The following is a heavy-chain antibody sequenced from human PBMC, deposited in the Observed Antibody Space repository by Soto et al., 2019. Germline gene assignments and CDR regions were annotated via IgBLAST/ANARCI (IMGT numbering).Heavy chain of an antibody. V-gene: IGHV3-23*01. CDR1: GFTFSRYA. J-gene: IGHJ6*02. D-gene: IGHD6-13*01. Sequence: EVQLLESGGGLVQPGGSLRLSCAASGFTFSRYAMSWVRQAPGKGLEWVSVISGSGDSTYYADSVRGRFTISRDNSKNTLYLQMNRLRAEDTAVYYCAKDRDGAAAGPTKFYGMDVWGQGTTVTVSS. CDR3: AKDRDGAAAGPTKFYGMDV. CDR2: ISGSGDST.